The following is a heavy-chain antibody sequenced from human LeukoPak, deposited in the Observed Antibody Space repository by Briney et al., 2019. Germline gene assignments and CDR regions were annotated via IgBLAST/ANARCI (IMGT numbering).Heavy chain of an antibody. CDR1: GFTFSTFA. D-gene: IGHD3-10*01. Sequence: TGGSLRLSCAASGFTFSTFAMIWVRQPPGKGLEWVSSIFPSGGEIHYADSVRGRFTISRDNSKSTLSLQMNSLRAEDTAVYYCARPRDYGSELDYWGQGTLVTVSS. CDR3: ARPRDYGSELDY. CDR2: IFPSGGEI. V-gene: IGHV3-23*01. J-gene: IGHJ4*02.